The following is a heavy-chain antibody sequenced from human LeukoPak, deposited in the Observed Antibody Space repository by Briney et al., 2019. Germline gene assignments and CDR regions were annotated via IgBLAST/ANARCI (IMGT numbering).Heavy chain of an antibody. D-gene: IGHD2-21*02. V-gene: IGHV3-23*01. CDR3: AKGNMVTPDY. J-gene: IGHJ4*02. CDR1: GFTFSNYP. CDR2: ITTDGSRT. Sequence: GGSLRLSCAASGFTFSNYPMNWVRQAPGKGLEWVSAITTDGSRTYNADSVKGRFTISRDNSKNTLYLQMNSLRAEDTAVYYCAKGNMVTPDYWGQGTLVTVSS.